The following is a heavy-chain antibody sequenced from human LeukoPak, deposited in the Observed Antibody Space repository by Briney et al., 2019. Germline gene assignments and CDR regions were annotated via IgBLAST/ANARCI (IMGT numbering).Heavy chain of an antibody. CDR1: GFTFSSYW. CDR3: ARDGDYGGNPHLDY. CDR2: IKKDGSEK. V-gene: IGHV3-7*01. Sequence: PGGSLRLSCAASGFTFSSYWMSWVRQAPGKGLEWVANIKKDGSEKYYVDSVKGRFTISRDNAKNSLYLQMNSLRAEDTAVYYCARDGDYGGNPHLDYWGQGTLVTVSS. D-gene: IGHD4-23*01. J-gene: IGHJ4*02.